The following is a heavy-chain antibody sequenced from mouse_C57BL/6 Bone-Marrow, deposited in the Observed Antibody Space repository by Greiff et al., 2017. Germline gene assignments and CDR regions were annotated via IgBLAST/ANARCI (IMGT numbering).Heavy chain of an antibody. CDR1: GYSFTSYY. CDR3: ARSEVLRYFPSMDY. CDR2: IYPGSGNT. V-gene: IGHV1-66*01. J-gene: IGHJ4*01. Sequence: QVQLQQSGPELVKPGASVKISCKASGYSFTSYYIHWVKQRPGQGLEWIGWIYPGSGNTKYNEKFKGKATLTADTSSSTAYMQLSSLTSEDSAVYYCARSEVLRYFPSMDYWGQGTSVTVSS. D-gene: IGHD1-1*01.